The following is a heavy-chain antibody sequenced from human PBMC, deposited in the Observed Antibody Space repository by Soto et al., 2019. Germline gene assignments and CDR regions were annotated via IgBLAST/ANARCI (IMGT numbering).Heavy chain of an antibody. V-gene: IGHV6-1*01. CDR2: TYYRSKWYN. D-gene: IGHD6-19*01. CDR3: ARETAYSSGWNYYYYYGMDV. CDR1: GDSVSSNSAA. J-gene: IGHJ6*02. Sequence: PSQTLSLTCAISGDSVSSNSAAWNWIRQSPSRALEWLGRTYYRSKWYNDYAVSVKSRITINPDTSKNQFSLQLNSVTPEDTAVYYCARETAYSSGWNYYYYYGMDVWGQGTTVTVSS.